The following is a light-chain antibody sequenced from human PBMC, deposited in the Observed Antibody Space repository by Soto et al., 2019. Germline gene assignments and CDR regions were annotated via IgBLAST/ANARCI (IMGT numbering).Light chain of an antibody. J-gene: IGKJ4*01. Sequence: ETVMTQFPATLSVSPGERATLSCRASQYVSTNLAWYQQQPGQPPRLLIYDISTRATGIPARFSGSGSETEFALTITSLQSEDFAVYYCQQYDTWPLTFGGGTKVDIK. V-gene: IGKV3D-15*01. CDR3: QQYDTWPLT. CDR1: QYVSTN. CDR2: DIS.